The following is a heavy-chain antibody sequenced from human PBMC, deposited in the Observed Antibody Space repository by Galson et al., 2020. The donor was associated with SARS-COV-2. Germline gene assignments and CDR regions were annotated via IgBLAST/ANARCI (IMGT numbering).Heavy chain of an antibody. D-gene: IGHD2-15*01. CDR1: SYTFINSG. Sequence: ASVKVSCQASSYTFINSGISWVRQAPGQGLEWMGWISVYNGNTNDAQRLQGRVTMTTDTSTSTAYMELRSLRSDDTAVYYCARDLSDITFGKWFDPWGQGTLVTVSS. V-gene: IGHV1-18*04. J-gene: IGHJ5*02. CDR3: ARDLSDITFGKWFDP. CDR2: ISVYNGNT.